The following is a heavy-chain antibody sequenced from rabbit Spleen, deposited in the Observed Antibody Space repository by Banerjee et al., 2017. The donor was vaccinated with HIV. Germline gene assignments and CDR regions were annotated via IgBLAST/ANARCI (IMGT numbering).Heavy chain of an antibody. CDR1: GFSFSNKAV. V-gene: IGHV1S45*01. CDR3: ARGSAAMTMVITGYYFNL. D-gene: IGHD2-1*01. J-gene: IGHJ4*01. CDR2: INAITGKA. Sequence: QEQLEESGGDLVQPGGSLKLSCTASGFSFSNKAVMCWVRQAPGKGLEWIACINAITGKAVYASWAKGRFTFSKTSSTTVTLQMTSLTAADTATYFCARGSAAMTMVITGYYFNLWAQAPSSPS.